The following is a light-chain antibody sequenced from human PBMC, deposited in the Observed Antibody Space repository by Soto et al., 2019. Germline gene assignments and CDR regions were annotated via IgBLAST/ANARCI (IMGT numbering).Light chain of an antibody. Sequence: QSLLTQPPSVSGSPGRSVTISCTGTSSDVGSYNRVSWYQQPPGTAPKLMIYDVSNRPSGVPDRFSGSRSGNTASLTISGLQAEDGADYYCSSYTSSSTYVFGTGTKVPVL. J-gene: IGLJ1*01. CDR2: DVS. CDR1: SSDVGSYNR. CDR3: SSYTSSSTYV. V-gene: IGLV2-18*02.